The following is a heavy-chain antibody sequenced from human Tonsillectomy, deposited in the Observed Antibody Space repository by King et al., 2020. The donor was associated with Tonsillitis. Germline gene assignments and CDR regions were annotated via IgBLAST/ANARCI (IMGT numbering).Heavy chain of an antibody. V-gene: IGHV3-48*01. D-gene: IGHD2-15*01. CDR1: GVTFSSYS. CDR3: ARLRGYCSGGGCFLDY. J-gene: IGHJ4*02. Sequence: VQLVESGGGLVQPGGSLRLSCAASGVTFSSYSMNWVRQAPGKGLEWVSYISSTSSTIYYAESVKGRFTISRDNAKNSLYLQMNSLRAEDTAVYYCARLRGYCSGGGCFLDYWGQETLVTVSS. CDR2: ISSTSSTI.